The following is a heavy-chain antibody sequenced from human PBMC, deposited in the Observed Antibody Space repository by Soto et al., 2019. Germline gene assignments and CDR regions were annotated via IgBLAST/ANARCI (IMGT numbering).Heavy chain of an antibody. CDR3: AKEIIGVFDY. V-gene: IGHV3-30*18. Sequence: GVSLRLSCAASGFTFSSYGMHWVRQAPGKGLEWVAVISYDGSNKYYADSVKGRFTISRDNSKNTLYLQMNSLRAEDTDVYYCAKEIIGVFDYWGQGTLVNVSS. D-gene: IGHD2-8*01. CDR1: GFTFSSYG. J-gene: IGHJ4*02. CDR2: ISYDGSNK.